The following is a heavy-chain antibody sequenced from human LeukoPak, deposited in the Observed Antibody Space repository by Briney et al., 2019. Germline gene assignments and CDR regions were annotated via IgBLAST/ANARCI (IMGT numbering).Heavy chain of an antibody. CDR2: IYYSGST. CDR3: ARLVGLLWFGELWPGDTFYDY. CDR1: GGSISSSSYY. V-gene: IGHV4-39*01. J-gene: IGHJ4*02. D-gene: IGHD3-10*01. Sequence: SETLSLTCTVSGGSISSSSYYWGWIRQPPGKGLEWIGSIYYSGSTYYNPSLKSPLTISVDTSKNQFSLKLSSVTAADTAVYYCARLVGLLWFGELWPGDTFYDYWGQGTLVTVSS.